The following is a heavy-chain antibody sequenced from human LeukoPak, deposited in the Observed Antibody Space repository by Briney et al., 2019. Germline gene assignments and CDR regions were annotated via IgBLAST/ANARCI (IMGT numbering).Heavy chain of an antibody. CDR1: GFTFSTYA. V-gene: IGHV3-48*02. J-gene: IGHJ4*02. CDR3: ARDHAASGSFYDY. CDR2: INSISETI. Sequence: GGSLRLSCVASGFTFSTYAMNWVRQAPGRGLEWVSYINSISETIYYADSVKGRFTISRDNAKNSLYLQMNSLRDEDTAVYYCARDHAASGSFYDYWGQGALVSVSS. D-gene: IGHD3-10*01.